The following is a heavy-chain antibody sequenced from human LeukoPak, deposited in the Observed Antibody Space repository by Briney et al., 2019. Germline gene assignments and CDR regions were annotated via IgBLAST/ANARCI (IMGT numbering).Heavy chain of an antibody. Sequence: SETLSLTCTVSGGSISSYYWSWIRQPPGKGLEWIGYIYYSGSTYYNPSLKSRVTISVDTSKNQFSLKLSSVTAADTAVYYCANGGIVVVPAALGYYGMDVWGQGTTVTVSS. CDR3: ANGGIVVVPAALGYYGMDV. CDR2: IYYSGST. V-gene: IGHV4-59*04. D-gene: IGHD2-2*01. CDR1: GGSISSYY. J-gene: IGHJ6*02.